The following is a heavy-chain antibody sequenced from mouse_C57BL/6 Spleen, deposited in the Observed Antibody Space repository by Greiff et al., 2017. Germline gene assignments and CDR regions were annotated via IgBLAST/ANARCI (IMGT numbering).Heavy chain of an antibody. CDR3: AREITNWYFDG. Sequence: QVQLQQPGAELVRPGSSVKLSCKASGYTFTSYWMDWVKQRPGQGLEWLGNLYPSDSEPHYNPTFKDKATLTVDKSSSTAYMQLSSLTSEDSAVYYCAREITNWYFDGGGTGTTVTVSS. D-gene: IGHD2-4*01. J-gene: IGHJ1*03. CDR2: LYPSDSEP. V-gene: IGHV1-61*01. CDR1: GYTFTSYW.